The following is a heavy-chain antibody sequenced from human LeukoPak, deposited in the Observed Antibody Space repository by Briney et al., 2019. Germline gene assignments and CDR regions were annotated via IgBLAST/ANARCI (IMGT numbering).Heavy chain of an antibody. V-gene: IGHV1-69*13. D-gene: IGHD2-21*01. Sequence: SVKVSCKASGGTFSSYAISWVRQAPGQGLEGMGGIIPIFGTANYAQKFQGRVTITADESTSTAYMELSSLRSEDTAVYYCARAGYCGGDCYSDYWGQGTLVTVSS. CDR3: ARAGYCGGDCYSDY. CDR2: IIPIFGTA. CDR1: GGTFSSYA. J-gene: IGHJ4*02.